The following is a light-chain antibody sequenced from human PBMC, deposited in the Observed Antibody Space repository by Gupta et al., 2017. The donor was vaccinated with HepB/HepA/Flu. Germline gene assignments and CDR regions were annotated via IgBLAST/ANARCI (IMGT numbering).Light chain of an antibody. V-gene: IGLV2-14*03. Sequence: QSALTQPASVSGSPGQSITISCTGTSSDVGGYNYVSWYQQHPGKAPKLMIYDVSNRPPGVSNRVSGSESGTTVTMTIAEVEAEDEDDYYCSSYTSSLVVFGGGTKLTVL. CDR1: SSDVGGYNY. CDR3: SSYTSSLVV. J-gene: IGLJ2*01. CDR2: DVS.